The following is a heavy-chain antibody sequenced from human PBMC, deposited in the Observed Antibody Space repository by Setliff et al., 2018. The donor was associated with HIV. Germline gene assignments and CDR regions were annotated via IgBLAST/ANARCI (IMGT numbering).Heavy chain of an antibody. Sequence: SETLSLTCSVSGPSLSTGHHWGWIRQTPEKGLEWIGSSSDSGYTHYNPSLKSRVTISVDTSKNQFSLKLSSVTAADTAVYYCARSSRNYYLDHWGQGTLVTVS. CDR1: GPSLSTGHH. D-gene: IGHD3-10*01. CDR2: SSDSGYT. J-gene: IGHJ4*02. CDR3: ARSSRNYYLDH. V-gene: IGHV4-38-2*02.